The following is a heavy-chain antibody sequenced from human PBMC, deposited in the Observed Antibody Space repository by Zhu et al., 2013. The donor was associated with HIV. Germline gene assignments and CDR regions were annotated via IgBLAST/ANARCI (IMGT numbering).Heavy chain of an antibody. J-gene: IGHJ6*03. V-gene: IGHV1-2*02. CDR2: ISCNIADT. CDR1: GYTFTGNY. CDR3: ASSIAAGGVGWDYHYMDV. D-gene: IGHD6-13*01. Sequence: QVQLVQSGAGVKKPGASVSLSCRASGYTFTGNYIHWVRQAPGQGLEWMGWISCNIADTRLAPKFQGRVTMTRDTSISTAYMDLIRLTSDDTAVYYCASSIAAGGVGWDYHYMDVWGKGATVTVSS.